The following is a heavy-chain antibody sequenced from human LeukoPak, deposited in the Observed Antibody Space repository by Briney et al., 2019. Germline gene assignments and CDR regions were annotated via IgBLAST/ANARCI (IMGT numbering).Heavy chain of an antibody. D-gene: IGHD6-13*01. J-gene: IGHJ6*03. CDR2: FDPEDGET. V-gene: IGHV1-24*01. CDR1: GYTFTSYY. Sequence: ASVKVSCKASGYTFTSYYMHWVRQAPGKGLEWMGGFDPEDGETIYAQKFQGRVTMTEDTSTDTAYMELSSLRSEDTAVYYCATDRRPLKGIAAAGPYYMDVWGKGTTVTVSS. CDR3: ATDRRPLKGIAAAGPYYMDV.